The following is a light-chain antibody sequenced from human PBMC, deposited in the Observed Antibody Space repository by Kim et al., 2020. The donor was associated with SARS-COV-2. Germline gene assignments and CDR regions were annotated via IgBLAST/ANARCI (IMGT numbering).Light chain of an antibody. CDR3: QQYDNLPWT. V-gene: IGKV1-33*01. CDR2: DAS. Sequence: ASVGDTVTISCQANADIINYFKWDHQKPGKAPKLLIYDASNFETGVPSRFSGSGSGTDFTFTISSLQPEDIATYYCQQYDNLPWTFGQGTKVDIK. CDR1: ADIINY. J-gene: IGKJ1*01.